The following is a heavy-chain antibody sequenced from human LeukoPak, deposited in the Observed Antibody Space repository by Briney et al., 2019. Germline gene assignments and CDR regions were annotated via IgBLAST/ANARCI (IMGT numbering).Heavy chain of an antibody. CDR3: ARSISLLSYYMAV. J-gene: IGHJ6*03. D-gene: IGHD3-16*02. Sequence: SETLSLTCAVYGESFSAYFWNWIRQAPGKPLEYIGEINHRGSSHYNPSLKTRVTISLDTSKNQFSLRLSSVTAADTAVYFCARSISLLSYYMAVWGNGTTVIVSS. CDR2: INHRGSS. CDR1: GESFSAYF. V-gene: IGHV4-34*01.